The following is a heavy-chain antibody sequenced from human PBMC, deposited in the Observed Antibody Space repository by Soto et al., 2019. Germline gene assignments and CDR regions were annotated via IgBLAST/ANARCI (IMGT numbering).Heavy chain of an antibody. CDR3: AINDKYNAQSSGGANRFDY. J-gene: IGHJ4*02. CDR1: GFIFSNYA. CDR2: FTSGGST. Sequence: EVQLLESGGDLVQPGGSLRLSCAASGFIFSNYAMTWVRQAPGKGPGWVSTFTSGGSTYYRDTLKGRFTISRDNSKNTLYLQMNSLRAEDTGVYYCAINDKYNAQSSGGANRFDYWGQGTLVTVSS. D-gene: IGHD3-22*01. V-gene: IGHV3-23*01.